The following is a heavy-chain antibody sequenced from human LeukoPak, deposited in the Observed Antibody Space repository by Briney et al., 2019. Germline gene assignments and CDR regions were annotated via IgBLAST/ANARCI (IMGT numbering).Heavy chain of an antibody. V-gene: IGHV4-30-4*01. Sequence: SETLSLTCTVSGDSISRDNHYWSWVRQSPGRGLEWIDYSYYSGSSYYNPSLKSRITISVDTAKNQFSLNLSSVTAADTAVYYCARGRKRYYGSGSTPFDPWGQGTLVTVSS. CDR2: SYYSGSS. CDR1: GDSISRDNHY. D-gene: IGHD3-10*01. CDR3: ARGRKRYYGSGSTPFDP. J-gene: IGHJ5*02.